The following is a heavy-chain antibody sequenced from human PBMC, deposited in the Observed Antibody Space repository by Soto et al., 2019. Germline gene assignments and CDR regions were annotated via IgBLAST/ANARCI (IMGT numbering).Heavy chain of an antibody. V-gene: IGHV4-31*11. J-gene: IGHJ4*02. CDR1: GGSISSDFY. CDR2: IYYSGDT. CDR3: ARATYFDRSGYADY. Sequence: QVQLQESGPGLVKPSQTLSLTCAVSGGSISSDFYWSWIRQHPGKGLEWIGYIYYSGDTYYNPSLQSRVTISGDTSKKQLSLNLPSVTAADTAVYYCARATYFDRSGYADYWGQGTLVTVSS. D-gene: IGHD3-22*01.